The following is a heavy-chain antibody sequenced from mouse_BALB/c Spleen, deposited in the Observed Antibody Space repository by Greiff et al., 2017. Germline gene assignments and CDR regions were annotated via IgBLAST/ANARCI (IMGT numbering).Heavy chain of an antibody. CDR1: GYAFTNYL. Sequence: VQLQQSGAELVRPGTSVKVSCKASGYAFTNYLIEWVKQRPGQGLEWIGVINPGSGGTNYNEKFKGKATLTADKSSSNAYMQLSSLTSDDSAVYFCARDDYDYDDGVAYWGQGTLVTVSA. J-gene: IGHJ3*01. V-gene: IGHV1-54*01. D-gene: IGHD2-4*01. CDR3: ARDDYDYDDGVAY. CDR2: INPGSGGT.